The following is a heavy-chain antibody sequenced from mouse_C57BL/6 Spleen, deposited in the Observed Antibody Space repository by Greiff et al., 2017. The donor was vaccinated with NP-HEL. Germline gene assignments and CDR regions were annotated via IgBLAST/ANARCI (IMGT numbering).Heavy chain of an antibody. CDR2: INPNNGGT. CDR1: GYTFTDYN. V-gene: IGHV1-18*01. J-gene: IGHJ4*01. D-gene: IGHD2-2*01. CDR3: ARRSYGYGRADYYAMDY. Sequence: EVQLQQSGPELVKPGASVKIPCKASGYTFTDYNMDWVKQSHGKSLEWIGDINPNNGGTIYNQKFKGKATLTVDKSSSTAYMELRSLTSEDTAVYYCARRSYGYGRADYYAMDYWGQGTSVTVSS.